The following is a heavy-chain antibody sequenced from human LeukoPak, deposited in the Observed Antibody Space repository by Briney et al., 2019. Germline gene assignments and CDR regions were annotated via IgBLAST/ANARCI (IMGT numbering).Heavy chain of an antibody. V-gene: IGHV4-4*09. CDR1: GGSISSYY. J-gene: IGHJ4*02. CDR3: AREANWNYGY. D-gene: IGHD1-7*01. CDR2: IYATGST. Sequence: PSETLSLTCTVSGGSISSYYWSWIRQPPGKGLEWIGYIYATGSTNYNPSLKSRVTISVDTSKNQFSLKLNSVTAADTAAYYCAREANWNYGYWGQGTLVTVSS.